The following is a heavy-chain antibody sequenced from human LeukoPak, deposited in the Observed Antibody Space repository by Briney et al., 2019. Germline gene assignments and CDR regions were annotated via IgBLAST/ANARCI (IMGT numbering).Heavy chain of an antibody. Sequence: FLRFSCRAAGVTFLDYGMNRVSQDQGKGLEWVSGIGPSGTNTYYADSVKGRFTISRDNSKNTVYLQVNSLRAEDTALYYCAQDRAYIQFYFWGQGTLVTVSS. D-gene: IGHD5-18*01. CDR3: AQDRAYIQFYF. V-gene: IGHV3-23*01. J-gene: IGHJ4*02. CDR1: GVTFLDYG. CDR2: IGPSGTNT.